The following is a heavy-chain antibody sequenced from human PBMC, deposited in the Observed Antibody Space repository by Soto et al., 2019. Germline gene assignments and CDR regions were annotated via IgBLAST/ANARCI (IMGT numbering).Heavy chain of an antibody. V-gene: IGHV3-48*03. CDR2: VSSSGSTI. D-gene: IGHD3-22*01. CDR1: GFTFSSYE. J-gene: IGHJ4*02. CDR3: ARGTYYYDSSSYSEYFDY. Sequence: GGSLRLSCAASGFTFSSYEMNWVRQAPGKGLEWVSYVSSSGSTIYYADSVKGRFTISRDNAKNSLYLQMNSLRAEDTAVYYCARGTYYYDSSSYSEYFDYWGQGTLVTVSS.